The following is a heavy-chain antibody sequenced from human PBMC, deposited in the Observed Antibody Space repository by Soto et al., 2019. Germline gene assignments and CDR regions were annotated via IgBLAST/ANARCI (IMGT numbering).Heavy chain of an antibody. V-gene: IGHV3-21*01. CDR2: ISSSSSYI. J-gene: IGHJ6*02. CDR3: ARGQGNPDYYYYYGMDV. Sequence: PGGSLRLSCAASGFTFSSHSMNWVRQAPGKGLEWVSSISSSSSYIYYADSVKGRFTISRDNAKNSLYLQMNSLRAEDTAVYYCARGQGNPDYYYYYGMDVWGRGTTVTVSS. D-gene: IGHD6-13*01. CDR1: GFTFSSHS.